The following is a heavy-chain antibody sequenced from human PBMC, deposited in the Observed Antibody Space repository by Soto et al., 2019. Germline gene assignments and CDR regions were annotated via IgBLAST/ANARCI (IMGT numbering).Heavy chain of an antibody. V-gene: IGHV4-61*01. CDR2: IFYSGST. J-gene: IGHJ4*02. CDR3: ARRSYSSTWSFDY. D-gene: IGHD6-13*01. CDR1: GGSVSRGSYY. Sequence: WETLSLTCTVSGGSVSRGSYYWNWIRQPPGKGLEYIGYIFYSGSTNYNPSLKSRVTISVDTSKNQFSLKLSSVTAADTAVYYCARRSYSSTWSFDYWGQGTLVTVSS.